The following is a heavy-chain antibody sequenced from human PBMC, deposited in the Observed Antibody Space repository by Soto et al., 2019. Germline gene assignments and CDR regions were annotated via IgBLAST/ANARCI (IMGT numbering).Heavy chain of an antibody. V-gene: IGHV3-74*01. CDR1: GFTFSSYW. D-gene: IGHD6-13*01. CDR2: INSDGSST. J-gene: IGHJ4*02. Sequence: GGSLRLSCAASGFTFSSYWMHWVRQAPGKGLVWVSRINSDGSSTSYADSVKGRFTISRDNAKNTLYLQMNSLRAEDTAVYYCARRGSGTYIDYWGQGTLVTVSS. CDR3: ARRGSGTYIDY.